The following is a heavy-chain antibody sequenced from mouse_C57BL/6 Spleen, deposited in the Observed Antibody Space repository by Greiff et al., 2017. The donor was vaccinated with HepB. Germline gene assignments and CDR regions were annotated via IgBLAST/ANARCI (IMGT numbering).Heavy chain of an antibody. CDR2: ISSGGSYT. D-gene: IGHD4-1*01. J-gene: IGHJ1*03. CDR1: GFTFSSYG. V-gene: IGHV5-6*01. Sequence: VQLQESGGDLVKPGGSLKLSCAASGFTFSSYGMSWVRQTPDKRLEWVATISSGGSYTYYPDSVKGRFTISRDNAKNTLYLQMSSLKSEDTAMYYCASQLGRWYFDVWGTGTTVTVSS. CDR3: ASQLGRWYFDV.